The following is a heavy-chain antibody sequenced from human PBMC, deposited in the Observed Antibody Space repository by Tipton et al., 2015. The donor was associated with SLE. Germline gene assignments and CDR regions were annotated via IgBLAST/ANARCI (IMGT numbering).Heavy chain of an antibody. CDR1: GYSFSTYW. V-gene: IGHV5-51*01. CDR3: ARHRYSSNTNYGMNV. J-gene: IGHJ6*02. D-gene: IGHD5-18*01. CDR2: IYPGIYPGDSNP. Sequence: QSGPEVKKPGESLKISCKGSGYSFSTYWIGWVRQMPGKGLEWMGIIYPGIYPGDSNPTYSPSFQGQVTISADKSIDTAYLEWSSLKASDTATYYCARHRYSSNTNYGMNVWGQGTTVSVSS.